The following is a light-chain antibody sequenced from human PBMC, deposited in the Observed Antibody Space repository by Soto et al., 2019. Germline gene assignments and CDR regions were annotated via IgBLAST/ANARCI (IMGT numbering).Light chain of an antibody. CDR2: EVS. J-gene: IGLJ1*01. Sequence: QSALTQPPSVSGSRGQSVAISCTGTSSDVGSYNRVSWYQQPPGTAPKVMIYEVSNRPSGVPDRFSGSKSGNTASLTISGLQAEDEADYYCSLYTSSNTYVFGTGTKVTVL. V-gene: IGLV2-18*01. CDR3: SLYTSSNTYV. CDR1: SSDVGSYNR.